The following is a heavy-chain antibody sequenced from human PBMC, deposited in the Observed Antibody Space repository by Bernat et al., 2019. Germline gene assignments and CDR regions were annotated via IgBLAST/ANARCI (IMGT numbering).Heavy chain of an antibody. Sequence: QVQLVESGGGVVQPGRSLRLSCAASGFTFSSYDMHWVRQAPGKGLEWVAVISYDGSNKYYADSVKGRFTISRDNSKNTLYLQMNSLRAEDTAVYYCAKERMAVTFDYWGQGTLVTVSS. CDR1: GFTFSSYD. J-gene: IGHJ4*02. D-gene: IGHD4-23*01. CDR3: AKERMAVTFDY. CDR2: ISYDGSNK. V-gene: IGHV3-30*18.